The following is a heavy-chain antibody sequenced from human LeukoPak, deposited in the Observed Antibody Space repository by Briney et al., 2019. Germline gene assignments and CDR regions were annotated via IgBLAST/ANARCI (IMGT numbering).Heavy chain of an antibody. Sequence: GGSLRLSCATSGITFSSYAMSWVRQAPGKGLEWVSAINSGSITYYADSVKGRLTISRDDSKNTLYLQMNSLRAEDTAVYYCAKDGNWYVFDYWGQGTLVTVSS. D-gene: IGHD1-1*01. J-gene: IGHJ4*02. CDR3: AKDGNWYVFDY. CDR1: GITFSSYA. CDR2: INSGSIT. V-gene: IGHV3-23*01.